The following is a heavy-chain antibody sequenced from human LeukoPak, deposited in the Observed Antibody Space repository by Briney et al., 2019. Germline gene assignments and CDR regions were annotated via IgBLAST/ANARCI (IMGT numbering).Heavy chain of an antibody. CDR1: GFTFSSYS. Sequence: GGSLRLSCAASGFTFSSYSMNWVRQAPGKGLEWVSSISSSSSYIYYADSVKGRFTISRDNSKNTLYLQMNSLRAEDTAVYYCAKEALSSSAAWGQGTLVTVSS. CDR3: AKEALSSSAA. D-gene: IGHD2/OR15-2a*01. J-gene: IGHJ5*02. CDR2: ISSSSSYI. V-gene: IGHV3-21*01.